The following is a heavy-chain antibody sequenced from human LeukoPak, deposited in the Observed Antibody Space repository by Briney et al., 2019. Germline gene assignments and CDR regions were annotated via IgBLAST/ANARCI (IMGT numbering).Heavy chain of an antibody. Sequence: GEPLKISCKGSGYSFTSYWIGWVRQMPGKGLEWMGIIYPGDSDTRYSPSFQGQVTISADKSNSTAYLQWSSLKASDTAMYYCARFGMIVGATTGAFDIWGQGTMVTVSS. J-gene: IGHJ3*02. CDR2: IYPGDSDT. V-gene: IGHV5-51*01. CDR1: GYSFTSYW. D-gene: IGHD1-26*01. CDR3: ARFGMIVGATTGAFDI.